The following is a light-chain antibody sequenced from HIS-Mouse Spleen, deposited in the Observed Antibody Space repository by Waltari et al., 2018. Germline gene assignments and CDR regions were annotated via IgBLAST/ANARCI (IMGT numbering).Light chain of an antibody. J-gene: IGLJ3*02. CDR1: RSHIGSHY. Sequence: QSVLTQPPSASGTPGPRVTISCSGSRSHIGSHYLYWYQQLPGTAPKLLIYRNNQRPSGVPDRFSGSKSCTSASLAISGLRSEDEADYYCAAWDDSLSGPVFGGGTKLTVL. V-gene: IGLV1-47*01. CDR2: RNN. CDR3: AAWDDSLSGPV.